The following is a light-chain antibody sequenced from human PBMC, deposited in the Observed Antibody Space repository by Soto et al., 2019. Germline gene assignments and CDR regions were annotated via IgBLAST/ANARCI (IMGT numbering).Light chain of an antibody. V-gene: IGLV8-61*01. J-gene: IGLJ3*02. CDR2: RTN. Sequence: QTVVTQEPSFSVSPGGTVTLTCGLSSGSVSASSYPSWYQQTPGQAPRTLIYRTNTRASGVPDRFSGSILGNKAALTITGAQADDESNYYCLLFVGSDIWVFGGGTKLTVL. CDR3: LLFVGSDIWV. CDR1: SGSVSASSY.